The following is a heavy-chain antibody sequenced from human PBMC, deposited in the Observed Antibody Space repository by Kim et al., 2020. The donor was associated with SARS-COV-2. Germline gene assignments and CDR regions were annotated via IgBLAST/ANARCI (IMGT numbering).Heavy chain of an antibody. CDR1: GGSIISTSYY. CDR2: MYYTGST. Sequence: SETLSLTCTVSGGSIISTSYYWGWIRQPPGEKMEWIGSMYYTGSTYYNSSLKSRVALSVDTSRNQFSLKLTSVSAADTAVYYCPSSWFGVLFPGCFDPWG. CDR3: PSSWFGVLFPGCFDP. J-gene: IGHJ5*02. D-gene: IGHD3-10*01. V-gene: IGHV4-39*01.